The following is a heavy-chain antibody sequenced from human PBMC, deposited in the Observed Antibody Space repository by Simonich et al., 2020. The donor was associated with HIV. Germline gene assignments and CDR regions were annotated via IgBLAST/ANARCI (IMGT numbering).Heavy chain of an antibody. J-gene: IGHJ4*02. V-gene: IGHV1-18*01. Sequence: QVQLVQSGAEVKKPGASVQVSCKASGYTFTSYGISWGQLAPGQGLEVMGWISAYNGNTNYAKKLQGIVTMTTDTSTSTVNMELRSLRSDDTAVYYCARDRMGVRGSYAYFDYWGQGTLVTVSS. CDR1: GYTFTSYG. D-gene: IGHD1-26*01. CDR3: ARDRMGVRGSYAYFDY. CDR2: ISAYNGNT.